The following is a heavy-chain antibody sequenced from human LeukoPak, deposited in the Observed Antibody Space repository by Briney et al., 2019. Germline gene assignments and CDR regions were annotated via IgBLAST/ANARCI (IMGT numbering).Heavy chain of an antibody. CDR2: ISTSSNTI. V-gene: IGHV3-48*01. Sequence: GGSLRLSCAASGFTFRSYSINWLRQAPGKGLEWISYISTSSNTIYYADSVKGRFTISRDNAKNSLYLQMNSLRAEDTAVYYCARNFFSLHMDVWGKGTTVTISS. D-gene: IGHD3-3*01. J-gene: IGHJ6*03. CDR1: GFTFRSYS. CDR3: ARNFFSLHMDV.